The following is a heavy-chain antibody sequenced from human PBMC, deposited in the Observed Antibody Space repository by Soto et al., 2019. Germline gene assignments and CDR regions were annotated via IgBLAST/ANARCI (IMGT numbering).Heavy chain of an antibody. V-gene: IGHV3-23*01. CDR1: GFTISTYA. CDR3: AVRSDAFDV. J-gene: IGHJ3*01. Sequence: GSLRLSCAASGFTISTYAMSWVRQAPGKGLEWVSAINGNGDRAYYAESVKGRFTISRDNSKNTVYLQMNSLRAEDTAVYYCAVRSDAFDVWGQGTMVTVSS. CDR2: INGNGDRA.